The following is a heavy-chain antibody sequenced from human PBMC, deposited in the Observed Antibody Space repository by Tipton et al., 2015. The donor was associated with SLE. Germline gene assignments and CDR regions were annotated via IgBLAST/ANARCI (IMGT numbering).Heavy chain of an antibody. J-gene: IGHJ6*03. V-gene: IGHV4-38-2*01. CDR3: ARQSVHGASYFYYMDV. CDR1: GFYVSDGFY. D-gene: IGHD4/OR15-4a*01. Sequence: TLSLTCAVSGFYVSDGFYWGWIRQPPGKGLEWIASIYHSGLTYSNPSLKSRIAFSVDTSNNQSSLRLSSVTAADTAVYYCARQSVHGASYFYYMDVWGKGTTVTVSS. CDR2: IYHSGLT.